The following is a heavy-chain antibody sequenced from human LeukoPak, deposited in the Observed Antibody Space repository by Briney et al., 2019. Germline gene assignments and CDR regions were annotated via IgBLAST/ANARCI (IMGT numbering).Heavy chain of an antibody. CDR3: ASKRIVATLYDY. J-gene: IGHJ4*02. V-gene: IGHV4-39*01. CDR2: IYYSGST. D-gene: IGHD5-12*01. Sequence: SETLSLTCTVSGGSISSSSYYWGWIRQPPGKGLEWSGSIYYSGSTYYNPSLKSPVSISVYTSKNQFSLKLSSVTAADTAVYSCASKRIVATLYDYWGQGTLVTVSS. CDR1: GGSISSSSYY.